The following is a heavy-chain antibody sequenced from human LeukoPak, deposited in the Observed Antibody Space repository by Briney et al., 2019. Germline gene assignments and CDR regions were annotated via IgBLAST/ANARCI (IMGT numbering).Heavy chain of an antibody. CDR2: IRSKIYGGTP. CDR1: GFTFGDYA. V-gene: IGHV3-49*04. CDR3: TRNQTPYY. Sequence: GGSLRLSCTASGFTFGDYAMTWVRQAPGKGLEWVGFIRSKIYGGTPEYAASVKGRFTISRDDSKGVAYLQMNSLKTEDTAVYYCTRNQTPYYWGQGTLVTVSS. J-gene: IGHJ4*02.